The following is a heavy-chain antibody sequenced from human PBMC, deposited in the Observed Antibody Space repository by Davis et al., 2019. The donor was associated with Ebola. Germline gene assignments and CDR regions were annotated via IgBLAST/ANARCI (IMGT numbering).Heavy chain of an antibody. V-gene: IGHV4-59*08. CDR3: ARQVPARGWFDP. CDR1: GGSISSYY. D-gene: IGHD2-2*01. J-gene: IGHJ5*02. Sequence: MPSETLSLTCTVSGGSISSYYWSWIRQPPGKGLEWIGYTYYSGSTNYNPSLKSRVTISVDTSKNQFSLKLSSVTAADTAVYYCARQVPARGWFDPWGQGTLVTVSS. CDR2: TYYSGST.